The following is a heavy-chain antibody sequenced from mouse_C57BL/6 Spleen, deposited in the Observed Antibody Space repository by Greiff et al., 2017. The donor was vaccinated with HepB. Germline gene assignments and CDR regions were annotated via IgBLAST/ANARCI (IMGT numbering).Heavy chain of an antibody. J-gene: IGHJ2*01. D-gene: IGHD1-1*01. CDR2: IDPSDSYT. Sequence: VQLQQPGAELVMPGASVKLSCKASGYTFTSYWMHWVKQRPGQGLEWIGEIDPSDSYTNYNQKFKGKSTLTVDKSSSTAYMQLSSLTSEDSAVYYCARASYGSSSFGYWGQGTTLTVSS. CDR3: ARASYGSSSFGY. CDR1: GYTFTSYW. V-gene: IGHV1-69*01.